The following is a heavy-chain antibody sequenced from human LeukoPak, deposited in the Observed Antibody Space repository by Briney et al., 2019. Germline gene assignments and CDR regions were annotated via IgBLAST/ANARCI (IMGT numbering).Heavy chain of an antibody. D-gene: IGHD3-3*01. CDR1: GYTFTSYG. J-gene: IGHJ6*03. CDR3: ARGSLGYDFWSGYYANYYYYYMDV. V-gene: IGHV1-18*01. Sequence: ASVKVSCKASGYTFTSYGISWVRQAPGQGLEWMGWISAYNGNTNYAQKLQGRVTMTTDTSTSTAYMELRSLRSEDTAVYYCARGSLGYDFWSGYYANYYYYYMDVWGKGTTVTVSS. CDR2: ISAYNGNT.